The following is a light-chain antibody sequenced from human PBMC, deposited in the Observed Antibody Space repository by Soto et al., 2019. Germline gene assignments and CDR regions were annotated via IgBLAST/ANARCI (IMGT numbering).Light chain of an antibody. Sequence: QSGKTLDPGASGTPEQSVTFSCTGTSSDVGRYNYVSWYQQHPGKAPKLLIYGVTQRPSGVPDRFSGSKSGNTASLTVSGLQDEDEGYYYCSSYAGSNIYVFGTGTKVTVL. V-gene: IGLV2-8*01. CDR1: SSDVGRYNY. CDR2: GVT. CDR3: SSYAGSNIYV. J-gene: IGLJ1*01.